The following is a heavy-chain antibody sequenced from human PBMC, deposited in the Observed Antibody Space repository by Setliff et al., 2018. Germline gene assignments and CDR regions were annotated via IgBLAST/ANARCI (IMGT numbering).Heavy chain of an antibody. V-gene: IGHV3-48*01. Sequence: GESLKISCAASGFTFSRYSMNWVRQGPGKGLEWVSYISASSSTIYYSGSVKGRFTISRDNDKNSLFLQMNGLRADDTAVYYCARDLDGGNGHDLWGRGTLVTVSS. J-gene: IGHJ5*02. CDR1: GFTFSRYS. D-gene: IGHD2-15*01. CDR2: ISASSSTI. CDR3: ARDLDGGNGHDL.